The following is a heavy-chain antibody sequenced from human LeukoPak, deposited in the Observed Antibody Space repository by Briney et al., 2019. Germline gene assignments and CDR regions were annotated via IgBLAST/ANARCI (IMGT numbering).Heavy chain of an antibody. CDR3: ARDIEAAGLFLNY. J-gene: IGHJ4*02. CDR1: GFTFSSYW. CDR2: MKYDGSEK. Sequence: GGSLRLSCAASGFTFSSYWMSWVRQAPGKGLEWVANMKYDGSEKYYVDSVKGRFTISRDNAKNSLYLQMNSLRAEDTAVYYCARDIEAAGLFLNYWGQGTLVTVSS. V-gene: IGHV3-7*01. D-gene: IGHD6-13*01.